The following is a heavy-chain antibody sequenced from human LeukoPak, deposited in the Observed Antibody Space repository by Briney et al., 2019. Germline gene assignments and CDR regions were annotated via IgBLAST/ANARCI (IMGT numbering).Heavy chain of an antibody. Sequence: GGSLTLSCAASGFTFSSSVMTWVRQAPGKGLEWVSAISGSGDSTYYADSVKGRFTISRDNSKNTLYLQMNGLRAEDTAVYYCATYLWGSYRFDFWGQGTLVTVSS. CDR2: ISGSGDST. V-gene: IGHV3-23*01. J-gene: IGHJ4*02. D-gene: IGHD3-16*02. CDR1: GFTFSSSV. CDR3: ATYLWGSYRFDF.